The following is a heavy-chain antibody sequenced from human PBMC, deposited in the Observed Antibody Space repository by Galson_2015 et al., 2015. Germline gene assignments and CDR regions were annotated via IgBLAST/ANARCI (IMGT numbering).Heavy chain of an antibody. J-gene: IGHJ4*02. V-gene: IGHV3-21*01. CDR1: GFTFSSYS. CDR2: ISSSSSYI. Sequence: SLRLSCSASGFTFSSYSMNWVRQAPGKGLEWVSSISSSSSYIYYADSVKGRFTISRDNAKNSLYLQMNSLRAEDTAVYYCARAKDIVVVPAAIGIDYRGQGTLVTVSS. CDR3: ARAKDIVVVPAAIGIDY. D-gene: IGHD2-2*02.